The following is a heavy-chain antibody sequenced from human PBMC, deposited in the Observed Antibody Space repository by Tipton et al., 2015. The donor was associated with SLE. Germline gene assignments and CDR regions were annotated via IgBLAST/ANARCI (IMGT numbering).Heavy chain of an antibody. CDR3: ARAFTTAVTDYFDY. CDR1: GYSISSGFY. CDR2: INHSGST. D-gene: IGHD4-23*01. Sequence: TLSLTCTVSGYSISSGFYWGWIRQPPGKGLEWIGEINHSGSTNYNPSLKSRVTISVDTSKNQFSLKLSSVTAADTAVYYCARAFTTAVTDYFDYWGQGTRVTVSS. J-gene: IGHJ4*02. V-gene: IGHV4-38-2*02.